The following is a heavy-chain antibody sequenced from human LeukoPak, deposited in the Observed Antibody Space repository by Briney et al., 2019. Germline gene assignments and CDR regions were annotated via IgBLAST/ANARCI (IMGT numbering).Heavy chain of an antibody. CDR2: IYPGDSDT. CDR1: GYSFSTHW. V-gene: IGHV5-51*01. J-gene: IGHJ6*03. CDR3: ARLSFSPSTVTGDYNYYMDV. Sequence: GESLKISCKGSGYSFSTHWIGWVRQMPGKGLQWMGLIYPGDSDTRYSPSFQGQVTISGDKSINTAYLQWSSLKASDTAMYYCARLSFSPSTVTGDYNYYMDVWGKGTTVTISS. D-gene: IGHD4-17*01.